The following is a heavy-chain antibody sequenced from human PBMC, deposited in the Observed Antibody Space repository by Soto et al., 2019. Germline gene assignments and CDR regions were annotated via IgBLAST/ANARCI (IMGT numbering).Heavy chain of an antibody. CDR1: GFTVSSNY. CDR2: IYSGGST. J-gene: IGHJ4*02. V-gene: IGHV3-53*01. D-gene: IGHD3-22*01. CDR3: ARGYYDSSGPEVFDY. Sequence: GGSPRLSCAASGFTVSSNYMSWVRQAPGKGLEWVSVIYSGGSTYYADSVKGRFTISRDNSKNTLYLQMNSLRAEDTAVYYCARGYYDSSGPEVFDYWGQGTLVTVSS.